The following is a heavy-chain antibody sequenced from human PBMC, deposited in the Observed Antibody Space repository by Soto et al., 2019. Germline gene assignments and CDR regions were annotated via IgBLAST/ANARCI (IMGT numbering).Heavy chain of an antibody. CDR2: MFYSGLT. Sequence: PSETLSLTCSVSGYSVTSSDYYWAWIRQPPGKGLEWIGSMFYSGLTYYNPSLKSRVTLSVDTSKSQFSVRLNPVTAADTAGYYCAPLSVSLSGPYGIHVWGQGTTVTVSS. J-gene: IGHJ6*02. CDR1: GYSVTSSDYY. CDR3: APLSVSLSGPYGIHV. V-gene: IGHV4-39*01. D-gene: IGHD2-15*01.